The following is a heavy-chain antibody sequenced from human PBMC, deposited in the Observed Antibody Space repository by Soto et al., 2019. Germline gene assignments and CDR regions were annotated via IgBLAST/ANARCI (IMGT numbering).Heavy chain of an antibody. CDR1: GFTFSSYA. CDR2: ISYGGSNK. V-gene: IGHV3-30-3*01. J-gene: IGHJ4*02. Sequence: QVQLVESGGGVVQPGRSLRLSCAASGFTFSSYAMHWVRQAPGKGLEWVAVISYGGSNKYYADSVKGRFTISRDNSKNTLYLQMNSLRAEDTAVYYCAREAREQLVEFGYFDYWGQGTLVTVSS. CDR3: AREAREQLVEFGYFDY. D-gene: IGHD6-6*01.